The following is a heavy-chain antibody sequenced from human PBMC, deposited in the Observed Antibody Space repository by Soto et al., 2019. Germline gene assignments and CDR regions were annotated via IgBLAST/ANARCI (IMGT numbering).Heavy chain of an antibody. J-gene: IGHJ4*02. CDR3: ARVYCSSTSCYAGAFDY. V-gene: IGHV4-59*01. CDR1: GGSISSYY. D-gene: IGHD2-2*01. Sequence: SETLSLTCTVSGGSISSYYWSWIRQPPGKGLEWIGYIYYSGSTNYNPSLKSRVTISVDTSKNQFSLKLSSVTAADTAVYYCARVYCSSTSCYAGAFDYWGQGTLVTVSS. CDR2: IYYSGST.